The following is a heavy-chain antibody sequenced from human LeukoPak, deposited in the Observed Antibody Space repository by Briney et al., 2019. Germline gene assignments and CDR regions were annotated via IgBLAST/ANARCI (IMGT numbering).Heavy chain of an antibody. CDR1: GYSFTTYW. V-gene: IGHV5-51*01. CDR2: FYPGDSDT. CDR3: ARLLTRTGHCSGGDCYWGY. J-gene: IGHJ4*02. D-gene: IGHD2-15*01. Sequence: GESLKIPCKGSGYSFTTYWIGWVRQMPGKGLEWMGVFYPGDSDTTYSPSFQGQVTISADKSISTAYLQWSSLKASDTAMYFCARLLTRTGHCSGGDCYWGYWGQGTLVTVSS.